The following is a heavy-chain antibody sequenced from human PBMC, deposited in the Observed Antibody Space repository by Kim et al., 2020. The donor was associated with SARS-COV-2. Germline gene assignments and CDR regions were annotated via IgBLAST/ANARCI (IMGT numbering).Heavy chain of an antibody. J-gene: IGHJ3*02. V-gene: IGHV1-18*01. D-gene: IGHD2-15*01. CDR3: ARVVVVWNAFDI. Sequence: NYAQKLQGRVTMTTDTSTSTAYMELRSLRSDDTAVYYCARVVVVWNAFDIWGQGTMVTVSS.